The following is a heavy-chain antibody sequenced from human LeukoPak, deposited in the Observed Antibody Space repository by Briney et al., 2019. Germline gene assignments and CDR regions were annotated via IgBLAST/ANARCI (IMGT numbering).Heavy chain of an antibody. CDR3: EKDPRGSSSSVRYYYYYMDV. V-gene: IGHV3-23*01. D-gene: IGHD6-6*01. J-gene: IGHJ6*03. Sequence: QTGGSLRLSCAASGFTFSSYAMSWVRQAPGKGLEWVSVISGSGGSTYYADSVKGRFTISRDNSKNTLYLQMNSLRAEDTAVYYCEKDPRGSSSSVRYYYYYMDVWGKGTTVTVSS. CDR2: ISGSGGST. CDR1: GFTFSSYA.